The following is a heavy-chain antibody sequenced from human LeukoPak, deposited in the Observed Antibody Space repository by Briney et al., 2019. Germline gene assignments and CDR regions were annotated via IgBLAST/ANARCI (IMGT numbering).Heavy chain of an antibody. J-gene: IGHJ5*02. Sequence: ASVKVSCKASGFTFTNYRMHWVRQAPGQGLEWMGVINPRGDSAFYAQKFQGRLTMTRDTSTTTLYMDLSSLRSDDTAVYYCARDNSVSDEAWWLDPWGQGTLVTVSS. CDR2: INPRGDSA. CDR3: ARDNSVSDEAWWLDP. CDR1: GFTFTNYR. D-gene: IGHD2/OR15-2a*01. V-gene: IGHV1-46*01.